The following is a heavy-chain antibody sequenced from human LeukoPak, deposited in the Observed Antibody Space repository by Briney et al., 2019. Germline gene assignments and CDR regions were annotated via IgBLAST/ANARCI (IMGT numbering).Heavy chain of an antibody. CDR1: GFSLTTSGVG. D-gene: IGHD1-7*01. J-gene: IGHJ4*02. Sequence: SGPTLVNPTQTLTLTCTFSGFSLTTSGVGVGWIRQPPAKALEWLAVIYWNDDKHYSPFLKSRITITKDASKEQVVLTVTNIDPVDTATYYCARFQVTGTYRFDYWGQGTLVTVSS. CDR2: IYWNDDK. V-gene: IGHV2-5*01. CDR3: ARFQVTGTYRFDY.